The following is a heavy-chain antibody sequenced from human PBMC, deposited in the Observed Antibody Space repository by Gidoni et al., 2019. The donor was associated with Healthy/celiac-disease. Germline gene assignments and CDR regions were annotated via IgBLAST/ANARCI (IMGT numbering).Heavy chain of an antibody. V-gene: IGHV3-23*01. D-gene: IGHD4-17*01. J-gene: IGHJ4*02. CDR1: GFPFSSYA. CDR2: ISGSGGST. Sequence: EVQLLESGGGLVQPGGSLRLSCAASGFPFSSYAMSWVRQAPGKGLEWVSAISGSGGSTYYADSMKGRFTITRDNSKNTLYLQMNSLGAEDTAVYYCAKDLDYGGNSNDYWGQGTLVTVSS. CDR3: AKDLDYGGNSNDY.